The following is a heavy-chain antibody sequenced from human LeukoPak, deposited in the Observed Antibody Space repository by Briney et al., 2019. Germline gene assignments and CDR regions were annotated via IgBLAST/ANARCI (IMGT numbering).Heavy chain of an antibody. Sequence: SETLSLTCTVSGGSISSSSYYWGWIRQPPGKGLEWIGGINHSGSTNYNPSLKSRVTISVDTSKNQFSLKLSSVTAADTAVYYCASNSFDYYGSGSYSVDYWGQGTLVTVSS. J-gene: IGHJ4*02. CDR3: ASNSFDYYGSGSYSVDY. CDR1: GGSISSSSYY. CDR2: INHSGST. D-gene: IGHD3-10*01. V-gene: IGHV4-39*07.